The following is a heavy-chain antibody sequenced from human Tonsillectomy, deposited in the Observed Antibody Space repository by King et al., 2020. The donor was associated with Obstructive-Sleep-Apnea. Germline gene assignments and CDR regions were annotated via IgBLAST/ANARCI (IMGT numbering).Heavy chain of an antibody. V-gene: IGHV4-39*07. J-gene: IGHJ5*02. Sequence: LQLQESGPGLVKPSETLSLTCIVSGVSNSSSSYYWGWIRQPPGKGLEWIGSIYNSGSTDYNPPLKSRVSISVDTAKNQFSLKLSSVTAADTAVYYCARGGNYGYSANWFDPWGQGTLVTVSS. D-gene: IGHD5-18*01. CDR3: ARGGNYGYSANWFDP. CDR2: IYNSGST. CDR1: GVSNSSSSYY.